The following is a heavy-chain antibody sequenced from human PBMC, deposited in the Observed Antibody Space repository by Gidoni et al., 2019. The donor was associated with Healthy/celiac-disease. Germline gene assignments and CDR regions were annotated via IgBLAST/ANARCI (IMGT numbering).Heavy chain of an antibody. CDR3: ARADGYYYDSSGYSVY. CDR1: GFTFSSYA. D-gene: IGHD3-22*01. CDR2: ISYDGSNK. V-gene: IGHV3-30-3*01. Sequence: QVQLVESGGGVVQPGRSLRLSCAASGFTFSSYAMHWVRQAPGKGLEWVAVISYDGSNKYYADSVKGRFTISRDNSKNTLYLQMNSLRAEDTAVYYCARADGYYYDSSGYSVYWGQGTLLTVSS. J-gene: IGHJ4*02.